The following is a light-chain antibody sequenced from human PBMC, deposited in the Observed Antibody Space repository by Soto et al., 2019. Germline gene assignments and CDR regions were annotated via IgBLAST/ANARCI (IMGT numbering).Light chain of an antibody. V-gene: IGLV1-40*01. CDR2: SHN. Sequence: QSAVTQPPSXXXXPGQRVTISCTGSTSNIGAGYHVHWYQQLPGTAPRLLISSHNNRPSGVPDRFFGSKSGTSASLTIIGLQAEDEADYYCQSYDISLSGSGVFGGGTKVTVL. J-gene: IGLJ3*02. CDR3: QSYDISLSGSGV. CDR1: TSNIGAGYH.